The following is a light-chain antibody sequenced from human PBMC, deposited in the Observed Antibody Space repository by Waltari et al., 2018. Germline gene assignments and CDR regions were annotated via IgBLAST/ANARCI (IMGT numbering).Light chain of an antibody. V-gene: IGKV3-11*01. Sequence: EIVLTQSQATLSLSPGERATLSCRASQSVSSYLAWYQQKPGQAPRLLIYDASNRATGIPARFSGSGSGTDFTLTISSLQAEDVAVYYCQQYFSSPWTFGQGTKVEIK. CDR3: QQYFSSPWT. CDR1: QSVSSY. CDR2: DAS. J-gene: IGKJ1*01.